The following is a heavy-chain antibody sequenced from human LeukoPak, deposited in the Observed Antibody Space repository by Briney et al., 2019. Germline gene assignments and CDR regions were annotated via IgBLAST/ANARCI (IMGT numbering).Heavy chain of an antibody. V-gene: IGHV3-23*01. D-gene: IGHD4-17*01. J-gene: IGHJ1*01. Sequence: GGSLRLSCAASGFTFNNYAMVCVRQGPGKGLEWVSAIRGSGDGKYYADSVKGRFTISRDNSQNMLYLHMNSLRDDDTAVYYCGRDPNGDYVGAFSFQRWGQGTLVTVSS. CDR2: IRGSGDGK. CDR3: GRDPNGDYVGAFSFQR. CDR1: GFTFNNYA.